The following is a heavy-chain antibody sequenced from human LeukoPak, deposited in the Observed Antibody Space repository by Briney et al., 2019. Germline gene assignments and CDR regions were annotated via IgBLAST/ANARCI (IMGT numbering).Heavy chain of an antibody. CDR1: GYTFTSYD. Sequence: ASVTVSCKASGYTFTSYDINWVRQATGQGLEWMGWMNPNSGNTGYAQKFQGRVTMTRNTSISTAYMELSSLRSEDTAVYYCARERSSLDDAFDIWGQGTMVTVSS. V-gene: IGHV1-8*01. CDR3: ARERSSLDDAFDI. J-gene: IGHJ3*02. CDR2: MNPNSGNT. D-gene: IGHD5-24*01.